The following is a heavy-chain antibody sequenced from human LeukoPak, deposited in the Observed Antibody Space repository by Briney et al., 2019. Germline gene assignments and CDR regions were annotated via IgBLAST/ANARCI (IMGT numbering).Heavy chain of an antibody. V-gene: IGHV3-23*01. D-gene: IGHD5-18*01. CDR3: AKDREDSAMISGVFDL. CDR1: GLTFSKCS. Sequence: GGSLRLSCAASGLTFSKCSMTWVRQAPGKGLEWVSGISGSGGHTYNADSVEGRFIISRDNSKNTVSLQLSSLRVEDTAVYFCAKDREDSAMISGVFDLWGRGTLVTVSS. J-gene: IGHJ2*01. CDR2: ISGSGGHT.